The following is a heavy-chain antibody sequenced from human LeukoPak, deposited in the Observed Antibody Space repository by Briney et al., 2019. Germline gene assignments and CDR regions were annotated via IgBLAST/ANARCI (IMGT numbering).Heavy chain of an antibody. D-gene: IGHD3-16*01. CDR2: IGTAGDA. CDR3: ARGYVYSYDY. V-gene: IGHV3-13*01. Sequence: SGGSLRLSCAAPGFTFSSYDMHWVRQATGKGLEWVSAIGTAGDAYYPGTVKGRFTISRENAKNSLYLQMNSLRAGDTAVYYCARGYVYSYDYWGQGIVVTVSS. J-gene: IGHJ4*02. CDR1: GFTFSSYD.